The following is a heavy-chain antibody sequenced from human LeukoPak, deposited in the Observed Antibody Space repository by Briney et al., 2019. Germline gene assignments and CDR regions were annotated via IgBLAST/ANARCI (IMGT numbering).Heavy chain of an antibody. J-gene: IGHJ4*02. D-gene: IGHD3-22*01. CDR3: ARGRGYYYDSSGSDY. CDR1: GYTFTGYY. V-gene: IGHV1-2*02. CDR2: INPNSGGT. Sequence: ASVKVSCKASGYTFTGYYMHWVRQAPGQGLEWMGWINPNSGGTNYAQKFQGRVTITRNTSISTAYMELSSLRSEDTAVYYCARGRGYYYDSSGSDYWGQGTLVTVSS.